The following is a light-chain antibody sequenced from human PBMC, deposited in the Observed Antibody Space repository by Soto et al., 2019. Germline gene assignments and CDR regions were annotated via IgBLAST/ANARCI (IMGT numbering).Light chain of an antibody. J-gene: IGKJ1*01. CDR3: QQYRT. Sequence: EIVLTQSPATLSVSPGERATLSCRASESVSSNLAWYQQKPGQAPRLLIYDASSRATGIPDRFSGSGSGTEFTLTISRLEPEDFAVYYCQQYRTFGQGTKVEIK. V-gene: IGKV3D-15*01. CDR1: ESVSSN. CDR2: DAS.